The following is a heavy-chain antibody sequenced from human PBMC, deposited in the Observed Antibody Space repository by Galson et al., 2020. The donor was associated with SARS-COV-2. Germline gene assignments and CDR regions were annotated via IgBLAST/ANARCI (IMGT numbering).Heavy chain of an antibody. CDR3: AKDLSEQQTRLTYYYGRDV. CDR1: GFRFANYG. V-gene: IGHV3-30*02. Sequence: GESLKISCAASGFRFANYGMNWVRQAPGKGPEWVAFLRPDGSNKYYADSVKGRFTISRDNSKNTLSLQMISLRADDTAVYYWAKDLSEQQTRLTYYYGRDVWGQGTTSTASS. CDR2: LRPDGSNK. D-gene: IGHD6-13*01. J-gene: IGHJ6*02.